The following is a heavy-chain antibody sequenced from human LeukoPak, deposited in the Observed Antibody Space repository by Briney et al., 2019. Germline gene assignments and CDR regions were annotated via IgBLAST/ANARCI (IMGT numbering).Heavy chain of an antibody. CDR2: INHSGST. V-gene: IGHV4-34*01. CDR1: GGSFSGYY. J-gene: IGHJ6*04. Sequence: SSETLSLTCAVYGGSFSGYYWSWIRQPPGRGLEWIGEINHSGSTNYNPPLKSRVTISVDTSKNQFSLKLSSVTAADTAVYYCARDLHYDILTGTYYGMDVWGKGTTVTVSS. D-gene: IGHD3-9*01. CDR3: ARDLHYDILTGTYYGMDV.